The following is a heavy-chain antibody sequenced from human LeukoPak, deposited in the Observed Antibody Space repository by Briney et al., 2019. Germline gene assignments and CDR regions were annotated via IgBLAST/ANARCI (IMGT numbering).Heavy chain of an antibody. Sequence: GGSLRLSCAASGFTFSSYSMNWVRQAPGKGLEWVSYISSSSSTIYYADSVKGRFTISRDNSKNTLYLQMNSLRAEDTAVYYCARDNRGGYYDSSGFDYWGQGTLVTVSS. D-gene: IGHD3-22*01. V-gene: IGHV3-48*01. CDR3: ARDNRGGYYDSSGFDY. J-gene: IGHJ4*02. CDR2: ISSSSSTI. CDR1: GFTFSSYS.